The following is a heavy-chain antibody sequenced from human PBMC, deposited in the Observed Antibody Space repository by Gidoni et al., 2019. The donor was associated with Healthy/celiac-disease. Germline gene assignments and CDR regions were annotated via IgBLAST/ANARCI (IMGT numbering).Heavy chain of an antibody. Sequence: EVQLLESGGGLVQPGGSLRLSCAASGFPFSSYAMSWVRQAPGKGLEWVSAISGSGGSTYYADSEKGRFTISRDNSKNTLYLQMNSLRAEDTAVYYCAKGTSYGGLVYYFDYWGQGTLVTVSS. V-gene: IGHV3-23*01. CDR1: GFPFSSYA. D-gene: IGHD1-26*01. J-gene: IGHJ4*02. CDR3: AKGTSYGGLVYYFDY. CDR2: ISGSGGST.